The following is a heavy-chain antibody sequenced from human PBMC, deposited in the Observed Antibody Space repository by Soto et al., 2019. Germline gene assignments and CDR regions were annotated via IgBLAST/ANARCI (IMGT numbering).Heavy chain of an antibody. J-gene: IGHJ6*02. V-gene: IGHV4-31*03. CDR1: AGSIRSAGFY. CDR2: IYYSGTT. Sequence: SETMSRTCTVSAGSIRSAGFYWTWVRHLPGKGLEWVGLIYYSGTTYYNPSLKSRITISMDSSQNQFSLRLYSVTSADMAVYYCTPGPNHLGGRLYYCMDVWGPGTTVTVSS. D-gene: IGHD3-16*01. CDR3: TPGPNHLGGRLYYCMDV.